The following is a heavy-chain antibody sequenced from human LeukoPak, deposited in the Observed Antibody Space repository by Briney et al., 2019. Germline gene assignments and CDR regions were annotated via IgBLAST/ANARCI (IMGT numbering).Heavy chain of an antibody. D-gene: IGHD6-13*01. CDR2: ISGDGSIT. J-gene: IGHJ4*02. CDR1: GSTFSYYW. V-gene: IGHV3-74*01. Sequence: PGVSLRLSCAASGSTFSYYWMHWVRQAPGEGLVWVSRISGDGSITDYADSVKGRFTISRDNAKNTLYLQMNSLRAEDSAMYYCGRLVEAGPAYWGQGTLVTVSS. CDR3: GRLVEAGPAY.